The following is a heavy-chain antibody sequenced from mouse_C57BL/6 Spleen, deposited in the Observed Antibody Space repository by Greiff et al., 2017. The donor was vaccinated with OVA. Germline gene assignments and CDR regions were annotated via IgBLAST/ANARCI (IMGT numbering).Heavy chain of an antibody. CDR1: GYAFSSYW. CDR2: IYPGDGDT. D-gene: IGHD4-1*01. Sequence: QVTLKVSGAELVKPGASVKISCKASGYAFSSYWMNWVKQRPGKGLEWIGQIYPGDGDTNYNGKFKGKATLTADKSSSTAYMQLSSLTSEDSAVYFCARAGTGYFDYWGQGTTRTVSS. J-gene: IGHJ2*01. V-gene: IGHV1-80*01. CDR3: ARAGTGYFDY.